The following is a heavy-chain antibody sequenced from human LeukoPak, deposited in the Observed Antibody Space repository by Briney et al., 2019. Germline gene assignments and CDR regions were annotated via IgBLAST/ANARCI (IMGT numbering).Heavy chain of an antibody. CDR1: GVPISGY. CDR2: VSYSGNT. D-gene: IGHD3-3*01. V-gene: IGHV4-59*13. J-gene: IGHJ4*02. Sequence: SETLSLTCSVSGVPISGYWSWIPQPPGKGLEWIGYVSYSGNTNYSPSLKNRVSTSVDPSNNRFSLQLRSVTAADTAFYYCARAGRFTSGRSYFFDTWGKGTLVTVS. CDR3: ARAGRFTSGRSYFFDT.